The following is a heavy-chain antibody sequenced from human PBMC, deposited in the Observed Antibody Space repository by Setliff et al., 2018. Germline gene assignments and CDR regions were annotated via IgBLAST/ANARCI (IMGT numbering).Heavy chain of an antibody. CDR2: IYHSGSA. CDR1: GDSISSGDYF. Sequence: PSETLSLTCTVSGDSISSGDYFWSWIRQPPGKGLEWIAYIYHSGSAYYNPFLKSRVTMSVDTSKNQFSLHLTSVTAADTAVYYCAREVGTSTSSDAFDVWGQGMMVTVSS. D-gene: IGHD1-26*01. V-gene: IGHV4-30-4*08. CDR3: AREVGTSTSSDAFDV. J-gene: IGHJ3*01.